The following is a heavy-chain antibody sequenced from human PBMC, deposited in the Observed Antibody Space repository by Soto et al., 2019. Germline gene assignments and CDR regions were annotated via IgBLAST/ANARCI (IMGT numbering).Heavy chain of an antibody. CDR3: ARVFPYYYDSSGYYQPDDAFDI. D-gene: IGHD3-22*01. J-gene: IGHJ3*02. CDR2: INPNSGGT. Sequence: SVKLSCKASGYTLTGYYIDWVLQAPRQGLEWMGWINPNSGGTNYAQKFQGRVTMTRDTSISTAYMELSRLRSDDTAVYYCARVFPYYYDSSGYYQPDDAFDIWGQGTMVTV. CDR1: GYTLTGYY. V-gene: IGHV1-2*02.